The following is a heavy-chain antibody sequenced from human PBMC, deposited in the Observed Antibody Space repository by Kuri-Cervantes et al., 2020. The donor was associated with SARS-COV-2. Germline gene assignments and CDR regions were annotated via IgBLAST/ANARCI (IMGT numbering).Heavy chain of an antibody. CDR2: ISSSGSTI. D-gene: IGHD3-3*01. CDR1: GFTFSSYE. V-gene: IGHV3-48*03. J-gene: IGHJ3*02. CDR3: ARRLEYDFWSGPLDAFDI. Sequence: GGSLRLSCAASGFTFSSYEMNWVRQAPGKGLEWVSYISSSGSTIYYAGSVKGRFTISRDNAKNSLYLQMNSLRAEDTAVYYCARRLEYDFWSGPLDAFDIWGQGTMVTVSS.